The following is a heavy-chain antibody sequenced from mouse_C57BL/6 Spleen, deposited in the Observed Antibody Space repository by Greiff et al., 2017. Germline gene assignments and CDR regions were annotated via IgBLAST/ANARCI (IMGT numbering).Heavy chain of an antibody. Sequence: QVQLKESGAELVRPGASVTLSCKASGYTFTDYEMHWVKQTPVHGLEWIGAIDPETGGTAYNQKFKGKAILTADKSSSTAYMELRSLTSEDSAVYYCTRYDGYRYAMDYWGQGTSVTVSS. D-gene: IGHD2-3*01. CDR2: IDPETGGT. CDR3: TRYDGYRYAMDY. V-gene: IGHV1-15*01. CDR1: GYTFTDYE. J-gene: IGHJ4*01.